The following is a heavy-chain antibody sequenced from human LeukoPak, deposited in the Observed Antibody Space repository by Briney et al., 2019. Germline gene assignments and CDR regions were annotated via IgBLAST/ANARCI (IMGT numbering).Heavy chain of an antibody. CDR1: GFTFSSYW. CDR2: INSDGSST. V-gene: IGHV3-74*01. J-gene: IGHJ6*02. Sequence: GGSLRLSCAAAGFTFSSYWMHWVSHAAGKGRGWVSRINSDGSSTTYADSVKGRFTSSRDNAKNTLYLQMNSLRAEDTAVYYCARDPKLYYYYYGMDVWGQGPTVTVSS. D-gene: IGHD5-24*01. CDR3: ARDPKLYYYYYGMDV.